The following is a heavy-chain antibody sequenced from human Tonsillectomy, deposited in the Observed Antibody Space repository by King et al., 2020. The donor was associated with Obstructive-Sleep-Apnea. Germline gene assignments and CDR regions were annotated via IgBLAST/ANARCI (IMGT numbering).Heavy chain of an antibody. CDR1: GFTFSSYG. D-gene: IGHD3-9*01. CDR2: ISYDGSNK. Sequence: VQLVESGGGVVQPGRSLRLSCAASGFTFSSYGMHWVRQAPGKGLEWVSVISYDGSNKYYADSVKGRFTISRDNSKNTLYLKMNSLRAEDTAVYYCAKAGLLRYFDWETNWGQGTLVTVSS. J-gene: IGHJ4*02. CDR3: AKAGLLRYFDWETN. V-gene: IGHV3-30*18.